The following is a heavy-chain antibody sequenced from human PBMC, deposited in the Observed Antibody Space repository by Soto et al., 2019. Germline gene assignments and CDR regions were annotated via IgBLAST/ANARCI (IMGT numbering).Heavy chain of an antibody. J-gene: IGHJ6*03. CDR1: GGSISSYY. CDR3: ARQYYGATENPKYCYYYMDV. CDR2: IYYSGST. V-gene: IGHV4-59*01. Sequence: PSETLSLTCTVSGGSISSYYWSWIRQPPGKGLEWIGYIYYSGSTNYNPSLKSRVTISVDTSKNQFSLKLSSVTAADTAVYYCARQYYGATENPKYCYYYMDVWGKGTTVTVSS. D-gene: IGHD3-10*01.